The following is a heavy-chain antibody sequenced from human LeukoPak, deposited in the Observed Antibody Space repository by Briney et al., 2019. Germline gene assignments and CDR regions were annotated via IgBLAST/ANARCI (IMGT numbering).Heavy chain of an antibody. Sequence: GSLRLSCAASGFSFISYGMHWVRQAPGKGLEWVGVISDDGRSKDCADSVKGRFTISRDNSKDTLYLQMNSLRDEDTAVYYCAKRPSDYGDYVSYFDYWGQGTLVTVSS. CDR1: GFSFISYG. D-gene: IGHD4-17*01. CDR3: AKRPSDYGDYVSYFDY. V-gene: IGHV3-30*18. J-gene: IGHJ4*02. CDR2: ISDDGRSK.